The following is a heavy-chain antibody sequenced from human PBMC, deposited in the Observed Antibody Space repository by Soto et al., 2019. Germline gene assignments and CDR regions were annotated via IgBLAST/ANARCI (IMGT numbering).Heavy chain of an antibody. Sequence: QVQLVQSGAEVKKPGSSVKVSRKASGGTFSSYAINWVRQAPGQGLEWMGGIIPIFGPANYAQKFQGRVTISADESTSTVYMESSSLRSEDPAVYYCARAGAAWQQLADHYSGMDVWAQGTTVTVSS. D-gene: IGHD6-13*01. CDR2: IIPIFGPA. V-gene: IGHV1-69*01. CDR3: ARAGAAWQQLADHYSGMDV. J-gene: IGHJ6*02. CDR1: GGTFSSYA.